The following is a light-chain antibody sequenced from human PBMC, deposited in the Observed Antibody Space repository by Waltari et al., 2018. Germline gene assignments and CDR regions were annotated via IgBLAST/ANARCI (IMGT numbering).Light chain of an antibody. CDR1: QGVGSY. CDR3: QQYYSYPVT. Sequence: AIRLTQSPSSIAGSTGDRVTITCRASQGVGSYLAWYQQKSGRAPKLLLYASSSLEAEVPSRFGGSGSGTDFTLTISCLQSEDFASYFCQQYYSYPVTFGQGTRV. V-gene: IGKV1-8*01. CDR2: ASS. J-gene: IGKJ1*01.